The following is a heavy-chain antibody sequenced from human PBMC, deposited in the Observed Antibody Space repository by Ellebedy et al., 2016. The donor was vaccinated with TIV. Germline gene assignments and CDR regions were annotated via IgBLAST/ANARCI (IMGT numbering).Heavy chain of an antibody. D-gene: IGHD6-13*01. CDR2: ISSDIVTT. CDR3: ANLARACFHSWSK. CDR1: GFTFNPCA. Sequence: GESLKIPCVASGFTFNPCAITWVRQAPGKGLEWVSTISSDIVTTWYADSVKGRFTISRDNSKNTLVLQMNSLRAEDTAVYDCANLARACFHSWSKWGPGTLVTVSS. V-gene: IGHV3-23*01. J-gene: IGHJ4*02.